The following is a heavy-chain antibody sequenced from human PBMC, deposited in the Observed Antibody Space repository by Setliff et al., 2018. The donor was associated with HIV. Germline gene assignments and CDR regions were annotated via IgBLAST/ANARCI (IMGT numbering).Heavy chain of an antibody. V-gene: IGHV4-61*09. J-gene: IGHJ3*01. CDR2: IYTNGYT. CDR1: GGSISSGSYY. CDR3: ARAPPGIQNDAFDV. Sequence: SETLSLTCSVSGGSISSGSYYWTWIRQPAGKGPEWIGHIYTNGYTNYNPSLKSRVTISVDTSKNQFSLRLTSVTAADTAVYYCARAPPGIQNDAFDVWGQGTVVTVSS.